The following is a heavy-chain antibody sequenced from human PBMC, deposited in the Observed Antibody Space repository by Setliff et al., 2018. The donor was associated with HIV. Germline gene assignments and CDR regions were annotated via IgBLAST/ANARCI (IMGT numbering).Heavy chain of an antibody. Sequence: ASVKVSCKTPGYTFTNYALNWVRQAPGQGLEWMGWINTNTGNPTYAQGFTGRFVFSLDTSVSTAYLQISSLKAEDSAIYYCARVSDTGVDPQTHRDYWGQGTPVTVSS. D-gene: IGHD2-21*01. V-gene: IGHV7-4-1*02. CDR1: GYTFTNYA. CDR3: ARVSDTGVDPQTHRDY. J-gene: IGHJ4*02. CDR2: INTNTGNP.